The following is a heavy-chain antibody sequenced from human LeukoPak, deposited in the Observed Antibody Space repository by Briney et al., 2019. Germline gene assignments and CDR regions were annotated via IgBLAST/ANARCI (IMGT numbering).Heavy chain of an antibody. V-gene: IGHV4-30-2*01. CDR3: ARKAPGTLDL. J-gene: IGHJ2*01. CDR2: IYHSGST. CDR1: GGSISSGGYY. Sequence: PSETLSLTCTVSGGSISSGGYYWSWIRQPPGKGLEWIGYIYHSGSTYYNPSLKSRVSISVDTSKDQFSLKLSSVTAADTAVYYCARKAPGTLDLWGRGTLVTVSS. D-gene: IGHD1-26*01.